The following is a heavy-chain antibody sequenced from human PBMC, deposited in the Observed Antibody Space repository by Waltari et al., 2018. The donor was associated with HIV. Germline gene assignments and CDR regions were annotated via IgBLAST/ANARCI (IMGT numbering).Heavy chain of an antibody. Sequence: QVQLQESGPGLVKPSETLSLTCTVSGGSISSHYWNWIRQPAGKGLEWIGRIYSGRRTDYNPSLKSRVTMSLDTSKNQFSLRLRSVTAADTAVYYCARAGNIVGAQLDSWGQGTLVTVSS. V-gene: IGHV4-4*07. CDR1: GGSISSHY. J-gene: IGHJ4*02. D-gene: IGHD1-26*01. CDR3: ARAGNIVGAQLDS. CDR2: IYSGRRT.